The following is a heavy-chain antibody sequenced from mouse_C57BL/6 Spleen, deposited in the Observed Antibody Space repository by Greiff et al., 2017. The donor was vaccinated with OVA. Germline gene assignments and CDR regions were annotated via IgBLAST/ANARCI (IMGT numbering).Heavy chain of an antibody. CDR2: IYPGDGDT. J-gene: IGHJ4*01. V-gene: IGHV1-80*01. D-gene: IGHD2-3*01. Sequence: VMLVESGAELVKPGASVKISCKASGYAFSSYWMNWVKQRPGKGLEWIGQIYPGDGDTNYNGKFKGKATLTADKSSSTAYMQLSSLTSEDSAVYFCARSDDGSYAMDYWGQGTSVTVSS. CDR1: GYAFSSYW. CDR3: ARSDDGSYAMDY.